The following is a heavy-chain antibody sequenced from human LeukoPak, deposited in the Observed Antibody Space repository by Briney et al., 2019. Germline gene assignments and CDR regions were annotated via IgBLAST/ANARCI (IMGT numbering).Heavy chain of an antibody. CDR2: ISSSSSYI. Sequence: GGSLRLSCAASGFIFSSYDINWLRQAPGRGLEWISSISSSSSYIYYADSVRGRFTISRDNAKHSVFLQMNRLRAEDTAVYYCARALSIATTVDIWGLGTMVTVSS. CDR3: ARALSIATTVDI. V-gene: IGHV3-21*01. CDR1: GFIFSSYD. D-gene: IGHD6-6*01. J-gene: IGHJ3*02.